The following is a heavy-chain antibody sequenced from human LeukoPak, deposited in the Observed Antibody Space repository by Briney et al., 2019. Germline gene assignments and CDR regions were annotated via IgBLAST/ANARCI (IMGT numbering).Heavy chain of an antibody. CDR3: ARAVVLSASDY. CDR2: INGDGSAA. CDR1: GFTFSSYW. Sequence: GGSLRLPCVASGFTFSSYWIHWVRQVPGKGLVWVSRINGDGSAATYADSVRGRFTISRDNARNTVHLQMNSLTAEDTAVYYCARAVVLSASDYWGQGTLVTVSS. V-gene: IGHV3-74*01. J-gene: IGHJ4*02. D-gene: IGHD2-21*01.